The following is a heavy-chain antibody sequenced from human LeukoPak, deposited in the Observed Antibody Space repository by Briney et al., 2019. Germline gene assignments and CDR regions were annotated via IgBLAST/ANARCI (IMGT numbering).Heavy chain of an antibody. CDR2: ISSSSSYI. V-gene: IGHV3-21*01. Sequence: GGSLRLSCAASGCTFSSYSMNWVRQAPGKGLEWVSSISSSSSYIYYADSVKGRFTISRDNAKNSLYLQMNSLRAEDTAVYYCARDAGIAVAPFDYWGQGTLVTVSS. CDR3: ARDAGIAVAPFDY. D-gene: IGHD6-19*01. CDR1: GCTFSSYS. J-gene: IGHJ4*02.